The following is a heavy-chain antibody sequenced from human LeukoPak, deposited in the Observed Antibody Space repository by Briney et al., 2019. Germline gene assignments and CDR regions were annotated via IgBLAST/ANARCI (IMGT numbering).Heavy chain of an antibody. V-gene: IGHV3-30-3*01. CDR3: ARGVRRGNIVVVVAATPGVFDY. Sequence: GGSLRLSCAASGFTFSSYATHWVRQAPGKGLEWVAVISYDGSNKYYADSVKGRFTISRDNSKNTLYLQMNSLRAEDTAVYYCARGVRRGNIVVVVAATPGVFDYWGQGTLVTVSS. J-gene: IGHJ4*02. CDR2: ISYDGSNK. CDR1: GFTFSSYA. D-gene: IGHD2-15*01.